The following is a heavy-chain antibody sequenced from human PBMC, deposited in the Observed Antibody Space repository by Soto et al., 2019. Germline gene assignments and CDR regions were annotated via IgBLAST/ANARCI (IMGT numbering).Heavy chain of an antibody. CDR1: GFTFDDYA. J-gene: IGHJ4*02. Sequence: EVQLVESGGGLVQPGRSLRLSCAASGFTFDDYAMPWVRQAPGKGLEWVSGISWNSGSIGYADSVKGRFTISRDNAKNSLYLQMNSLRAEDTALYYCAKGVAAWGYFDYWGQGTLVTVSS. CDR2: ISWNSGSI. D-gene: IGHD2-15*01. CDR3: AKGVAAWGYFDY. V-gene: IGHV3-9*01.